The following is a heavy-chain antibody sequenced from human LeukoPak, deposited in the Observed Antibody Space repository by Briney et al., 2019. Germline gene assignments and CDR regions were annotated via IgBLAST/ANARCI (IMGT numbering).Heavy chain of an antibody. CDR1: GFTFSSYW. CDR2: IKQDGSEK. CDR3: ARAGVTYQLLFRY. J-gene: IGHJ4*02. V-gene: IGHV3-7*01. Sequence: GGSLRLSCAASGFTFSSYWMSWVRQAPGKGLEWVANIKQDGSEKYYVDSVKGRFTISRDNAKNSLYLQMNSLRAEDTAVYYRARAGVTYQLLFRYWGQGTLVTVSS. D-gene: IGHD2-2*01.